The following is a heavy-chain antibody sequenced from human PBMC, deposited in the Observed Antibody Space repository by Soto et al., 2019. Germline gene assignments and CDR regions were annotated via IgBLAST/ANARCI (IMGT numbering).Heavy chain of an antibody. D-gene: IGHD6-13*01. Sequence: QVQLQESGPGLVKPSGTLSLTRAVSGGSISSSNWWSWVRQPPGKGLEWIGEIYHSGSTNYNPSLKSRVTISVDKSKNQFSLKLSSVTAADTAVYYCARDRGGFSSSSAGDYFDYWGQGTLVTVSS. CDR2: IYHSGST. CDR1: GGSISSSNW. CDR3: ARDRGGFSSSSAGDYFDY. V-gene: IGHV4-4*02. J-gene: IGHJ4*02.